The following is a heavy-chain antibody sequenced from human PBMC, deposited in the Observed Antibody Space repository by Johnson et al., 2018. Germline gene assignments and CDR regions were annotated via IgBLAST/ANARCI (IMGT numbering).Heavy chain of an antibody. CDR3: AKDLRGGDCSGWFRRISHARVGLEV. CDR1: GFTFDDYT. CDR2: LSWDGGST. Sequence: VQLVESGGVVVQPGGSLRLSCAASGFTFDDYTMHWVRQAPGKGLEWVSLLSWDGGSTYYADSVKGRFTISRDNSKNSLYLQMNSLRTEDTALDYCAKDLRGGDCSGWFRRISHARVGLEVWGQGTTVTVSS. D-gene: IGHD6-19*01. J-gene: IGHJ6*02. V-gene: IGHV3-43*01.